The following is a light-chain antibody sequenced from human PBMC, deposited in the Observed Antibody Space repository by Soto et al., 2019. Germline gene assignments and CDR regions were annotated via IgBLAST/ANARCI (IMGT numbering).Light chain of an antibody. CDR1: SSKIGAGYH. V-gene: IGLV1-40*01. Sequence: QSVLTPPPSVSGAPGQRVTISCTGTSSKIGAGYHVQWYQQLPGIAPKLLIYGNTNRPSGVPDRFSGSKSGTSASLAITGLQAEDEADYYCQSYDSSLSGLVFGGGTKVTVL. J-gene: IGLJ2*01. CDR2: GNT. CDR3: QSYDSSLSGLV.